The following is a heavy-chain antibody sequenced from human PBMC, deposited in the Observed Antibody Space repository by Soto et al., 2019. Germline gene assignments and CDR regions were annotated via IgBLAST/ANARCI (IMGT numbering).Heavy chain of an antibody. J-gene: IGHJ4*02. Sequence: EVQLLESGGGLVQPGGSLRLSCAASGFTFSAYAMSWVRQAPGKGLEWVSAISGTSPSTYYADSVQGRFTISRASSRKTLFLWMTTLRAENTVVYFCAIRIFGVEYWGQGTQVTVSS. CDR2: ISGTSPST. V-gene: IGHV3-23*01. D-gene: IGHD3-3*01. CDR1: GFTFSAYA. CDR3: AIRIFGVEY.